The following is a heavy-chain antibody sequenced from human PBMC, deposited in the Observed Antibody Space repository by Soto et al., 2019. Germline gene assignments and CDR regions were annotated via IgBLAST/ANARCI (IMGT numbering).Heavy chain of an antibody. D-gene: IGHD3-10*01. J-gene: IGHJ6*02. V-gene: IGHV4-34*01. CDR3: ARGRGDGYNRYYYYYGMDV. CDR2: INHSGST. Sequence: SETLSLTCAVYGGSFSGYYWSWIRQPPGKGLEWIGEINHSGSTNYNPSLKSRVTISVDTSKNQFSLKLSSVTAADTAVYYCARGRGDGYNRYYYYYGMDVGGQGTTVTVSS. CDR1: GGSFSGYY.